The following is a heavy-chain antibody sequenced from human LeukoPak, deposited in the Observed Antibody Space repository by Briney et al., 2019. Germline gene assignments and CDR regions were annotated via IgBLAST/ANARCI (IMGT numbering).Heavy chain of an antibody. CDR3: VRDTSVRVPAAIVSDY. J-gene: IGHJ4*02. Sequence: GGSLRLSCAASGFTFSKYWMSWVRQVPGKGLEWVANIRQDGREQYYVDSVKGRFTISRDNAKYSLFLQMSSLRAQDTAVYYCVRDTSVRVPAAIVSDYWGQGTLVTVSS. CDR1: GFTFSKYW. V-gene: IGHV3-7*01. D-gene: IGHD2-2*01. CDR2: IRQDGREQ.